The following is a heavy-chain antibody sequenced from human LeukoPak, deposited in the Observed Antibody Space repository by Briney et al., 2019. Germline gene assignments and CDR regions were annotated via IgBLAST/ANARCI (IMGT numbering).Heavy chain of an antibody. J-gene: IGHJ5*02. CDR2: IYYSGST. D-gene: IGHD3-22*01. V-gene: IGHV4-39*07. CDR1: GGSISSSSYY. Sequence: SETLSLTCTVSGGSISSSSYYWGWIRQPPGKGLEWIGSIYYSGSTYYNPSLKSRVTISVDTSKNQFSLKLSSVTAADTAVYYCARDPRRLPHYNDSSGYYYGWFDPWGQGTLVTVSS. CDR3: ARDPRRLPHYNDSSGYYYGWFDP.